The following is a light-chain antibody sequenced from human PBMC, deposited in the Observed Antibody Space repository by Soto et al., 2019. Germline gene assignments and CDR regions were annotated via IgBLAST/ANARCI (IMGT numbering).Light chain of an antibody. CDR1: QTVSSS. V-gene: IGKV3-11*01. CDR2: EAS. CDR3: QQRSNWIT. J-gene: IGKJ5*01. Sequence: EIVLTQSPATLSLSPGERATLSCRASQTVSSSLAWYQQKPGQAPRLLIYEASNRATGIPARFSGSGSGTDFTLTISSLEPEDFAVYYCQQRSNWITFGQGTRLEIK.